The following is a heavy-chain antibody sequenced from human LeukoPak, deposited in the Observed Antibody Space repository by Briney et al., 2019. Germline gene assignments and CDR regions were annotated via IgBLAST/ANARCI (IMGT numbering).Heavy chain of an antibody. CDR2: IYHSGST. V-gene: IGHV4-38-2*02. CDR1: GYSISSGYY. CDR3: ARVGEWELLRYFDY. J-gene: IGHJ4*02. D-gene: IGHD1-26*01. Sequence: SETLSLTCTVSGYSISSGYYWGWIRQPPGKGLEWIGSIYHSGSTYYNPSLKSRVTISVDTSKNRFSLKLSSVTAADTAVYYCARVGEWELLRYFDYWGQGTLVTVSS.